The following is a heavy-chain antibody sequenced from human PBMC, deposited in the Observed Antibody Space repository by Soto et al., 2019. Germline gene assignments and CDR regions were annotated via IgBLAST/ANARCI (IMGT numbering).Heavy chain of an antibody. CDR1: GLTFRNSG. Sequence: EVQLLESGGGLVQPGESLRLSCAASGLTFRNSGMSCVRQAPGKGLEWVSAISGGAGTTGYAESVKGRFTISRDNSKKTLYLQMNSLRVEDTAVYYWASLGWNGPPFDSWGQRALGIVAS. V-gene: IGHV3-23*01. CDR3: ASLGWNGPPFDS. D-gene: IGHD1-1*01. J-gene: IGHJ4*02. CDR2: ISGGAGTT.